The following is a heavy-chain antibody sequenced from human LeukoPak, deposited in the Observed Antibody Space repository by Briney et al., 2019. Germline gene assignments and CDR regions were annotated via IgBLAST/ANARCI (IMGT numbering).Heavy chain of an antibody. J-gene: IGHJ4*02. CDR2: IKSKIHGGTI. CDR3: AKFRWELLGSFDY. V-gene: IGHV3-15*01. Sequence: GGSLRLSCAASGFTFDKAWMTWVRQAPGKGLEWVGRIKSKIHGGTIDYAAPVKGRFTISRDDSENTVYLQMNSLRAEDTAVYYCAKFRWELLGSFDYWGQGTLITVSS. D-gene: IGHD1-26*01. CDR1: GFTFDKAW.